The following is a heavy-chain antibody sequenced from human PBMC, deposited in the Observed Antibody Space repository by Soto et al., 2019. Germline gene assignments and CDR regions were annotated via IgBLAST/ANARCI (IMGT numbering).Heavy chain of an antibody. D-gene: IGHD3-10*01. J-gene: IGHJ3*02. CDR3: ATDDLLRGPYDAFDI. Sequence: ASVKVSCKVSGYTLTELSMHWVRQAPGKGLEWMGGFDPEDGETIYAQKFQGRVTMTEDTSTDTAYMELSSLRSEDTAVYYCATDDLLRGPYDAFDIWGQGTMVTVSS. CDR1: GYTLTELS. V-gene: IGHV1-24*01. CDR2: FDPEDGET.